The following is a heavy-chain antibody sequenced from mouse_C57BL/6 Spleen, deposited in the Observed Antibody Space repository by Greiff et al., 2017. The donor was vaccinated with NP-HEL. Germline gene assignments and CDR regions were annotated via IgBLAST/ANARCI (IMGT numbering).Heavy chain of an antibody. CDR3: ARDITTVAYYFDY. CDR2: IDPSDSYT. CDR1: GYTFTSYW. Sequence: VQLQQPGAELVRPGTSVKLSCKASGYTFTSYWMHWVKQRPGQGLEWIGVIDPSDSYTNYNQKFKGKATLTVDTSSSTAYMQLSSLTSEDSAVYYCARDITTVAYYFDYWGQGTTLTVSS. J-gene: IGHJ2*01. D-gene: IGHD1-1*01. V-gene: IGHV1-59*01.